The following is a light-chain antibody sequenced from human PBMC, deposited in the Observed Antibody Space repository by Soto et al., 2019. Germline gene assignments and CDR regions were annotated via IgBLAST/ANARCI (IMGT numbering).Light chain of an antibody. V-gene: IGKV1-5*03. J-gene: IGKJ1*01. CDR1: QTISSW. CDR2: KAS. Sequence: DIHMAQSPSTLSLSLGDRVTITCRASQTISSWLAWYQQKPGKAPKLLIYKASTLKSGVPSRFSGSGSGTEFTLTISSLQPDDFATYCCQHYNSYSEAFGQGTKVDI. CDR3: QHYNSYSEA.